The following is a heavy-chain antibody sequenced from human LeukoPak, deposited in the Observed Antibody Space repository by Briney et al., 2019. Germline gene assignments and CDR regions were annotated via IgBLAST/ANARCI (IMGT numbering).Heavy chain of an antibody. J-gene: IGHJ4*02. V-gene: IGHV4-34*01. CDR2: INHSGST. Sequence: SETLSLTCAVYGESFSGYYWSWIRQPPGKGLEWIGEINHSGSTNYNPSLKSRVTISVDTSKNQFSLKLSSVTAADTAVYYCARTPRDYYGSGSYYLDYWGQGTLVTVSS. CDR1: GESFSGYY. D-gene: IGHD3-10*01. CDR3: ARTPRDYYGSGSYYLDY.